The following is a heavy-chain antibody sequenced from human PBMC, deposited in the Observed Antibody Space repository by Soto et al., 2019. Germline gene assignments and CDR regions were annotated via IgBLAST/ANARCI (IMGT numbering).Heavy chain of an antibody. CDR1: GYTFTNYG. D-gene: IGHD6-6*01. CDR3: ARDRSSSSL. V-gene: IGHV1-18*01. J-gene: IGHJ4*02. Sequence: QAQLVQTGAEVKKPGASVKVSCKASGYTFTNYGISWVRQAPGQGLEWMGWISAYNRKTDYAQKFQGRVIMTTDTSTSTAYMELRSLRSDDTAVYYCARDRSSSSLWGQGTLVTVSS. CDR2: ISAYNRKT.